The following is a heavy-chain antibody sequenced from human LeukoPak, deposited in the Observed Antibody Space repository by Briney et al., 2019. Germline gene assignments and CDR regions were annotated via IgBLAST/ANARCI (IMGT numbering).Heavy chain of an antibody. CDR1: GFTFSSYA. D-gene: IGHD3-22*01. V-gene: IGHV3-23*01. CDR2: ISGSGGST. CDR3: AKDSDYDSSGYYPYFDY. Sequence: PGGSLRLSCAASGFTFSSYAMSWVRQAPGKGLEWVSAISGSGGSTYYADSVKGRFTISRDNSKNTLYLQMNSLRAEDTAVYYCAKDSDYDSSGYYPYFDYWGQGTLVTVSS. J-gene: IGHJ4*02.